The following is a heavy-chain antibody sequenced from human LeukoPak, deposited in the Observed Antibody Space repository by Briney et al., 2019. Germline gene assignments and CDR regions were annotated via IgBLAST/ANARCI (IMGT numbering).Heavy chain of an antibody. CDR3: ARADYYYDNDAPYFDY. Sequence: SQTLSLTCAISGDSVSSNSAAWNWIRQSPPRGLEWLGRTYYRSKWYFDYAVSVKSRITFNPDTSKNQFSLQLNSVTPEDTAVYFCARADYYYDNDAPYFDYWGQGALVTVSS. CDR1: GDSVSSNSAA. J-gene: IGHJ4*02. V-gene: IGHV6-1*01. CDR2: TYYRSKWYF. D-gene: IGHD3-22*01.